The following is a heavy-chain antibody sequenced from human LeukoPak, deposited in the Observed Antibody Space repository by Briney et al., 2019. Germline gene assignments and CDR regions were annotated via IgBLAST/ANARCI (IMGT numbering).Heavy chain of an antibody. V-gene: IGHV3-23*01. D-gene: IGHD5-12*01. CDR2: ISGGGDAT. J-gene: IGHJ4*02. CDR3: AKTPQGYSAYYDY. Sequence: PGGSLRLSCAASGFTFSDCAMSWVRQAPGKGLEWVSAISGGGDATFYADSVKGRFTISRDNSGNTLSLQMNSLRPEDTAVYFCAKTPQGYSAYYDYWGQGTVVTVSS. CDR1: GFTFSDCA.